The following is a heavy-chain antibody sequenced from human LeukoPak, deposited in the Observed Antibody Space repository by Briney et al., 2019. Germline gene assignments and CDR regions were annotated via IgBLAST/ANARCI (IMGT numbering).Heavy chain of an antibody. D-gene: IGHD2-15*01. Sequence: GESLKISCKGSGYSFTSYWIGWVRQMPGKGLEWMGIIYPGDSDTSYSPSFQGQVTISVDRSISTAYLQWSSLKASDTAMYYCARGEMRYCSGGSCYDYWGQGTLVTVSS. CDR3: ARGEMRYCSGGSCYDY. CDR1: GYSFTSYW. V-gene: IGHV5-51*01. CDR2: IYPGDSDT. J-gene: IGHJ4*02.